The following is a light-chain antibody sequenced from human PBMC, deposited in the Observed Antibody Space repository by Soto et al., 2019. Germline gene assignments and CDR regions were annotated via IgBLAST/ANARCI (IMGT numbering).Light chain of an antibody. CDR2: RAS. CDR3: QQYNNWPRT. Sequence: EIVMTQSPATLAVSPGDPVTLSCRASQSLGGNLAWYQQKPGQAPRLFIFRASSRATGVPARFSASGSGTEFTLTISSLQSEDFAVYYCQQYNNWPRTFGQGTKVDIK. CDR1: QSLGGN. V-gene: IGKV3-15*01. J-gene: IGKJ1*01.